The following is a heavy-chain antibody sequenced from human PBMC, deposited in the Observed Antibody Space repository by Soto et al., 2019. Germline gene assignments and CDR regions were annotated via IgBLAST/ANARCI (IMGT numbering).Heavy chain of an antibody. CDR3: ARDRGYNWNYGWFDP. CDR2: ISAYNGNT. CDR1: GYTFTSCG. V-gene: IGHV1-18*01. Sequence: QVQLVQSGAEVKKPGASVMVSCKASGYTFTSCGISWVRQAPGQGLELMGWISAYNGNTNYAQKLQGRVTMTTDTSTSTAYMELRSLRSDDTAVYYCARDRGYNWNYGWFDPWGQGTLVTVSS. J-gene: IGHJ5*02. D-gene: IGHD1-7*01.